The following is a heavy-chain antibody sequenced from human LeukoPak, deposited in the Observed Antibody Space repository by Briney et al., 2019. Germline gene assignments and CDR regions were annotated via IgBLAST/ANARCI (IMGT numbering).Heavy chain of an antibody. Sequence: SVKASCKASGGTFSSYAISWVRQAPGQGLEWMGGIIPIFGTANYAQKFQGRVTITTDESTSTAYMELSSLRSEDTAVYYCARDRRDYYGSGSCYIHYYYMDVWGKGTTVTVSS. D-gene: IGHD3-10*01. CDR3: ARDRRDYYGSGSCYIHYYYMDV. CDR1: GGTFSSYA. V-gene: IGHV1-69*05. J-gene: IGHJ6*03. CDR2: IIPIFGTA.